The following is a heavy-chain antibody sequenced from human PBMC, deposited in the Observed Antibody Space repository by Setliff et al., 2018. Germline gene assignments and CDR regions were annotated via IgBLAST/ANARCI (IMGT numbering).Heavy chain of an antibody. D-gene: IGHD3-10*01. J-gene: IGHJ4*02. CDR1: GFTISNYW. CDR3: ARDLTGGYYSSPLDY. V-gene: IGHV3-7*01. Sequence: GGSLRLSCAASGFTISNYWMSWVRQAPGKGLEWVANIKQDGSEKYYVDSVKGRFTISRDNAKNSLYLQMNSLRAEDTAVYYCARDLTGGYYSSPLDYWGQGTLVTVSS. CDR2: IKQDGSEK.